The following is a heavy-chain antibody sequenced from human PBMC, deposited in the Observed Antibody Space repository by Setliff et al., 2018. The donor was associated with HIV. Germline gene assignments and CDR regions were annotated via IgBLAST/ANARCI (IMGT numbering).Heavy chain of an antibody. CDR1: GYTFSDYY. CDR2: VDPEDGKT. Sequence: GASVKVSCKVSGYTFSDYYIHWVQQAPGKGLEWMGRVDPEDGKTMYSRKFQGRISITADTSTDTAYMELSSLRFDDTAIYYCARVPSGAAGLVRAGFYFWGQGTLVTVSS. CDR3: ARVPSGAAGLVRAGFYF. V-gene: IGHV1-69-2*01. D-gene: IGHD6-25*01. J-gene: IGHJ4*01.